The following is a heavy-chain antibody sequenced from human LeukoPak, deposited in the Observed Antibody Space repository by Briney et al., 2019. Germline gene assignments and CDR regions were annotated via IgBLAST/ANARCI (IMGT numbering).Heavy chain of an antibody. CDR3: ASEGPGDLAY. D-gene: IGHD4-17*01. J-gene: IGHJ4*02. CDR2: INPNSGGT. V-gene: IGHV1-2*06. CDR1: YTFXGYY. Sequence: YTFXGYYXXXVRQAPXQGLYLMGRINPNSGGTNYAQKFQGGVTMTRDTSIKKAYMELKSLGSDDTAMYYCASEGPGDLAYWGQGTLVTVSS.